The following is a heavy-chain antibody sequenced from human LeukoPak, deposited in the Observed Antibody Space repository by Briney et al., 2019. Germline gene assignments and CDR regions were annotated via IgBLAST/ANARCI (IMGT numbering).Heavy chain of an antibody. V-gene: IGHV3-53*01. CDR2: IYSGGST. CDR1: GFTVSSNY. D-gene: IGHD2-15*01. Sequence: GGSLRLSCAASGFTVSSNYMSWVRQAPGKGLEWVALIYSGGSTYYADSVKGRFTISRDNSKNTLYLQMNSLRAEDTAVYYCARTPIPVVVVAATYYYYGMDVWGQGTTVTVSS. J-gene: IGHJ6*02. CDR3: ARTPIPVVVVAATYYYYGMDV.